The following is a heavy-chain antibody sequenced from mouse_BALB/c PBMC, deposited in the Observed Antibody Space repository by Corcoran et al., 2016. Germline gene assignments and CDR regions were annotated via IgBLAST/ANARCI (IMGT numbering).Heavy chain of an antibody. V-gene: IGHV1-54*01. J-gene: IGHJ2*01. CDR2: INPGSGGT. CDR3: ARSYDYEYLDY. D-gene: IGHD2-4*01. Sequence: QVQLQQSGAELVRPGTSVKVSCKASGYAFTNYLIEWVKQRPGQGLEWIGVINPGSGGTNYNEKFKGKATRTEDKSSSTAYMQLSSLTSDDSAVYCCARSYDYEYLDYWGQCTTLAVSS. CDR1: GYAFTNYL.